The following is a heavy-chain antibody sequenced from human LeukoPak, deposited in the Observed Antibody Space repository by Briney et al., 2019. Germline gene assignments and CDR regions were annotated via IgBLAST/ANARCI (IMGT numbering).Heavy chain of an antibody. D-gene: IGHD3-9*01. J-gene: IGHJ4*02. CDR3: ATDILTGYSDY. CDR2: IIPIFGTA. V-gene: IGHV1-69*05. CDR1: GGTFSSYA. Sequence: SVKVSCKASGGTFSSYAISWVRQAPGQGLEWMGRIIPIFGTANYAQKFQGRVTITTDESTSTAYMERRSLRSEDTAVYYCATDILTGYSDYWGQGTLVTVSS.